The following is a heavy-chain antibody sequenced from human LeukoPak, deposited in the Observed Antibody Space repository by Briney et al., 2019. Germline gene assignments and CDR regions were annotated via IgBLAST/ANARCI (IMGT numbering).Heavy chain of an antibody. CDR3: AKGGKWDVTPFDY. V-gene: IGHV3-23*01. D-gene: IGHD1-26*01. Sequence: GGSLRLSCAASGFTFTSYSINWVRQAPGKGLEWVSTISGGGGSTYYADSVKGRFTISRDNSKNTLYLQVNSLRAEDTAVYYCAKGGKWDVTPFDYWGQGTLVTVSS. CDR2: ISGGGGST. CDR1: GFTFTSYS. J-gene: IGHJ4*02.